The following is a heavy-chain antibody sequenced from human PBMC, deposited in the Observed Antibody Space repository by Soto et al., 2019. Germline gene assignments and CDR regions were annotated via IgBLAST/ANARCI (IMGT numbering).Heavy chain of an antibody. CDR3: ARQEWIQLWPDDY. D-gene: IGHD5-18*01. CDR1: GGFIRSSRDY. V-gene: IGHV4-39*01. Sequence: QLQLQASGPGLVKPSETLSLTCTVSGGFIRSSRDYWGWIRQPPGKGLEYIGSIYYSGNTYYNPSLKSRVSISVDTSKNPFSLKLSSVTAADTAVYYCARQEWIQLWPDDYWGQGTLGIVSS. J-gene: IGHJ4*02. CDR2: IYYSGNT.